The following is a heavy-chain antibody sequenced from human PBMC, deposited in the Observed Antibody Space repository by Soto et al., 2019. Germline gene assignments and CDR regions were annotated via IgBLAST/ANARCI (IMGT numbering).Heavy chain of an antibody. Sequence: EVQLVESGGGLVQPGGSLRLSCAASGFTVSSNYVSWVRQAPGKGLEWVSVIYSGGSTYYADSVKGRFTISRHNPKNTLYLQMNSLRAEDTAVYYCARGVTSQRYFDLWGRGTLVTVSS. V-gene: IGHV3-53*04. CDR2: IYSGGST. CDR3: ARGVTSQRYFDL. J-gene: IGHJ2*01. D-gene: IGHD5-18*01. CDR1: GFTVSSNY.